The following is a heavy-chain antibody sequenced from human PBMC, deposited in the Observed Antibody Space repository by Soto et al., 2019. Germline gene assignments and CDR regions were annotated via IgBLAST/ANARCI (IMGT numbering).Heavy chain of an antibody. J-gene: IGHJ6*03. V-gene: IGHV4-59*01. CDR2: IYYSGSA. Sequence: QVQLQESGPGLVKPSETLSLTCTVSGASISSYHWSWIRQTPGKGLEWIGYIYYSGSANYNPSLTCRVTFSVDPSKNQVSLKLSSVTAADTGVYYCAAAVPAEYVFPYYYMDVWGKGTTVTVSS. CDR1: GASISSYH. CDR3: AAAVPAEYVFPYYYMDV. D-gene: IGHD3-16*01.